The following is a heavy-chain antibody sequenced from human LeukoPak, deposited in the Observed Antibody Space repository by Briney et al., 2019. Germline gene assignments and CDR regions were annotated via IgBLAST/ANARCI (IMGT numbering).Heavy chain of an antibody. V-gene: IGHV1-46*01. Sequence: GASVKVSCKASGYTFTSFYMHWVRQAPGQGLEWMGILNPSGGSTSYAQKFKGRVTMTRDTSTSTVYMELSSLRSEDTAVYYCARGYGSGRYYYGMDVWGKGTTVTVSS. J-gene: IGHJ6*04. CDR2: LNPSGGST. CDR3: ARGYGSGRYYYGMDV. D-gene: IGHD3-10*01. CDR1: GYTFTSFY.